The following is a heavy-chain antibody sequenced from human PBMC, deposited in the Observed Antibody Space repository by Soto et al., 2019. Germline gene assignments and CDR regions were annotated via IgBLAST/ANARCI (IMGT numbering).Heavy chain of an antibody. D-gene: IGHD3-16*02. CDR2: INTDGSTT. Sequence: EVQLVESGGGLVQPGGSLRLSCAASEFTFNNYWMHWVRQVPGKGLEWVSRINTDGSTTNYADSVMGRFTISRDNADNPVYLQMNSLRAEDTAVYYCARGIYLKYGLDVWGQGARSPSP. J-gene: IGHJ6*02. V-gene: IGHV3-74*01. CDR3: ARGIYLKYGLDV. CDR1: EFTFNNYW.